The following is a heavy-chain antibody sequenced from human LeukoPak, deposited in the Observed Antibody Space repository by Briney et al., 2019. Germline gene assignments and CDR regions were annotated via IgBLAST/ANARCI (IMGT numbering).Heavy chain of an antibody. CDR3: ARAVGATNYFDY. J-gene: IGHJ4*02. CDR1: GFTFDDYG. CDR2: INWNGGST. D-gene: IGHD1-26*01. V-gene: IGHV3-20*04. Sequence: GGSLRLSCAASGFTFDDYGMRWVRQAPGKGLEWVSGINWNGGSTGYADSVKGRFTISRDNAKNSLYLQMNSLRAEDTALYYCARAVGATNYFDYWGQGTLVTVSS.